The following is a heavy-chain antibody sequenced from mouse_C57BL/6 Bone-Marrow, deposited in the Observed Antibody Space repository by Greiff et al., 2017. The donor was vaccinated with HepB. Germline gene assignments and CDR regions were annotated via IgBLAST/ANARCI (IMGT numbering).Heavy chain of an antibody. Sequence: VQLQQSGSELRSPGSSVKLSCKDFDSEVFPIAYMSWVRQKPGHGFEWIGGILPSIGRTIYGEKFEDKATLDADTLSNTAYLELNSLTSEDSAIYYCARCYYYGSSYPYWYFDVWGTGTTVTVSS. CDR2: ILPSIGRT. CDR1: DSEVFPIAY. CDR3: ARCYYYGSSYPYWYFDV. J-gene: IGHJ1*03. D-gene: IGHD1-1*01. V-gene: IGHV15-2*01.